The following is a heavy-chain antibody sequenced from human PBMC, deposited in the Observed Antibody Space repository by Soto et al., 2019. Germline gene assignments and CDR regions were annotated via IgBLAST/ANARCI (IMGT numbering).Heavy chain of an antibody. CDR3: ARDAYGSGSYLY. CDR1: GYTFTSYG. D-gene: IGHD3-10*01. Sequence: ASVKVSCKASGYTFTSYGISWVRQAPGQGLEWMGWISAYNGNTNYAQKLQGRVTMTTETSTSTAHMELRSLRFDDTAVYYCARDAYGSGSYLYWGQGTLVTVSS. J-gene: IGHJ4*02. V-gene: IGHV1-18*04. CDR2: ISAYNGNT.